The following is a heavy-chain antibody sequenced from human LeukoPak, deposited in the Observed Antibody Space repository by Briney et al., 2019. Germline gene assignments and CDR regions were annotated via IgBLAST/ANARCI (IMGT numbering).Heavy chain of an antibody. CDR3: AKGLGIVGATSAFDI. J-gene: IGHJ3*02. CDR1: GFTFSSYG. V-gene: IGHV3-33*06. D-gene: IGHD1-26*01. CDR2: IWYDGSNK. Sequence: PGGSLRLSCAASGFTFSSYGMHWVRQAPGKGLEWVAVIWYDGSNKYYADSVKGRFTISRDNSKNTLYLQMNSLRAEDTAVYYCAKGLGIVGATSAFDIWGQGTMVTVSS.